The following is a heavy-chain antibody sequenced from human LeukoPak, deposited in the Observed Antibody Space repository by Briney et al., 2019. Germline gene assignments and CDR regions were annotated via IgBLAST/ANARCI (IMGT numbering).Heavy chain of an antibody. J-gene: IGHJ4*02. CDR2: VGNGGSDIM. CDR1: GFTLSDYH. CDR3: ARDKSNKGHDC. Sequence: GGSLRLSCAASGFTLSDYHMTWVRQAPGKGLEWVSYVGNGGSDIMLYRDSVKGRFTVFRDYAKNSLYLQMNSLRAEDTAVYYCARDKSNKGHDCWGQGTLVTVSS. V-gene: IGHV3-11*01.